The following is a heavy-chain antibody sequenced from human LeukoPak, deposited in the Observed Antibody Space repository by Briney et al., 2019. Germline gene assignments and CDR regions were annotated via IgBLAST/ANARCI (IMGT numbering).Heavy chain of an antibody. V-gene: IGHV3-48*01. D-gene: IGHD6-6*01. Sequence: PGGSLRLSCAASGFSFSSYSMNWVRQAPGKGLEWVSFISGSGTSIDYADSVKGRFTVSRDSGKNSLFLHMNSLRAEDTAVYYCARKNTTSSEDYWGQGTLVTVSS. CDR3: ARKNTTSSEDY. CDR2: ISGSGTSI. J-gene: IGHJ4*02. CDR1: GFSFSSYS.